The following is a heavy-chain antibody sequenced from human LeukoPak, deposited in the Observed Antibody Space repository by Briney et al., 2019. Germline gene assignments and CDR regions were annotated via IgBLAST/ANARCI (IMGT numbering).Heavy chain of an antibody. V-gene: IGHV3-74*01. J-gene: IGHJ6*03. Sequence: GGSLRLSCAASGFVFSNDWMHWARQVPGKGLVWVSRISAEGSTANYADSVKGRLTISRDNTKNTLYLQMNSLRAEDTAVYYCASDGQSPLSTTRQYFYAFYMDVWGKGTAVTVS. CDR2: ISAEGSTA. D-gene: IGHD2/OR15-2a*01. CDR3: ASDGQSPLSTTRQYFYAFYMDV. CDR1: GFVFSNDW.